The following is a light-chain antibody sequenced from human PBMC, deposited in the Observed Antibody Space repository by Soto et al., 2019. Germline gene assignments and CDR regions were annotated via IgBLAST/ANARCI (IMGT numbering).Light chain of an antibody. J-gene: IGKJ2*01. CDR1: QNINDW. CDR2: KAS. V-gene: IGKV1-5*03. CDR3: QQYNSYPYT. Sequence: DIQMTQSPSTLSASVGDRVTIPCRASQNINDWLAWYQQKPGQAPKLLIYKASSLESGVPLRFSGSGSGTEFTLTISSLQPDDFATYYCQQYNSYPYTFGEGTKLEIK.